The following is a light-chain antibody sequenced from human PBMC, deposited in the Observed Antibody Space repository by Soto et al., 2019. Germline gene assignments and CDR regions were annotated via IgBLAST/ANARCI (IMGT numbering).Light chain of an antibody. CDR2: EVS. V-gene: IGLV2-8*01. Sequence: QSALTQPPSASGSPGQSVTISCTGTSGDVGAYNYVSWYQQHPGKAPKLMIYEVSKRPSGVPDRFSGSKSGNTASLTVSGLQAEDEADYYCSSYAGSNNLDVFGTGTKLTVL. CDR1: SGDVGAYNY. J-gene: IGLJ1*01. CDR3: SSYAGSNNLDV.